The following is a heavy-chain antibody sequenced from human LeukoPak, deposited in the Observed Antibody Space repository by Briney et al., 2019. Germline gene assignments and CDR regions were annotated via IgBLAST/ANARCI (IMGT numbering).Heavy chain of an antibody. CDR3: ARGGEYFDY. CDR2: INPNSGGT. V-gene: IGHV1-2*02. J-gene: IGHJ4*02. CDR1: GGTFSSYA. Sequence: ASVKVSCKASGGTFSSYAISWVRQAPGQGLEWMGWINPNSGGTNYAQKFQGRVTMTRDTSISTAYMELSRLRSDDTAVYYCARGGEYFDYWGQGTLVTVSS.